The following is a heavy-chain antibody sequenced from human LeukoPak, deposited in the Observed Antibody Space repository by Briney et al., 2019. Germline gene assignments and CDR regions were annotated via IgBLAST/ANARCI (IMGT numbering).Heavy chain of an antibody. CDR1: GFTFSSYS. CDR3: AKDESQWLLTGNWFDP. Sequence: PGGSLRLSCAASGFTFSSYSMNWVRQAPGKGLEWVSGISGNGATTYYADSVKGRFTISRDNSKNTLYLQMNSLRVEDTAVYYCAKDESQWLLTGNWFDPRGQGTLVTVSS. V-gene: IGHV3-23*01. D-gene: IGHD6-19*01. CDR2: ISGNGATT. J-gene: IGHJ5*02.